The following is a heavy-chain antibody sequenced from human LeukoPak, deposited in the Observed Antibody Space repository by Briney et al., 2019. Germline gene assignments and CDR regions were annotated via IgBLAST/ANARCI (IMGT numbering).Heavy chain of an antibody. D-gene: IGHD2-15*01. J-gene: IGHJ4*02. CDR2: ISSSSSYT. V-gene: IGHV3-11*06. CDR3: ARGSVHCSGGSCYLDY. CDR1: GFTFSDYY. Sequence: PGGSLRLSCAASGFTFSDYYMSWIRQALGKGLEWVSYISSSSSYTNYADSVKGRFTISRDNAKNSLYLQMNSLRAEDTAVYYCARGSVHCSGGSCYLDYWGQGTLVTVSS.